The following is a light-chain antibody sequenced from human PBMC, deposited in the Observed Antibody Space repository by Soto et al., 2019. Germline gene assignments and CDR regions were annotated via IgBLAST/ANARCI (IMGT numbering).Light chain of an antibody. J-gene: IGKJ1*01. Sequence: DIQVTQSPSTLSASVGDRVTITCRASESINKWLAWYQQKPGKAPELLISDASSLESGVPSRFSGSGSGTEFTLTISSLQADDFATYYCKQCNSYTWTVGQGSKVAIK. V-gene: IGKV1-5*01. CDR2: DAS. CDR3: KQCNSYTWT. CDR1: ESINKW.